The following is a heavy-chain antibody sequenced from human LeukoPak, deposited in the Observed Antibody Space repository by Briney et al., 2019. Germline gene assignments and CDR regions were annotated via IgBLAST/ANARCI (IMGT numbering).Heavy chain of an antibody. D-gene: IGHD3-10*01. CDR2: ISSGGSYM. CDR3: ARVGAKEGWYFDL. CDR1: GFTFSGYG. V-gene: IGHV3-21*01. J-gene: IGHJ2*01. Sequence: GGSLRLSCAASGFTFSGYGMNWVRQAPGKGLEWVSSISSGGSYMYYADSLKGRFTISRDNAKNSLYLQMNSLRAEDTAVYYCARVGAKEGWYFDLWGRGTLVTVSS.